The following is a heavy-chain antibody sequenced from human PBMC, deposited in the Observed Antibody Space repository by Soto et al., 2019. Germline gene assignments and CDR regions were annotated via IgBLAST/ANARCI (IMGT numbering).Heavy chain of an antibody. V-gene: IGHV4-39*01. J-gene: IGHJ6*02. D-gene: IGHD2-2*03. Sequence: QLQVQESGPGLVKPSETLSLTCSVSGGFVSSSSYSWGWIRQSPGKGLEWIGTMYSSENTYYNPSLLNRVNISVDTSKSEFSLRLSSVTAADTAVYYCSRLNGYCISTNCHGYYGMDVWGQGTTVTVSS. CDR2: MYSSENT. CDR1: GGFVSSSSYS. CDR3: SRLNGYCISTNCHGYYGMDV.